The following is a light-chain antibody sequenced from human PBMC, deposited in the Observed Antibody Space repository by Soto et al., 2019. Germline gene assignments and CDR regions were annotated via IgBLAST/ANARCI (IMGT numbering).Light chain of an antibody. J-gene: IGKJ3*01. V-gene: IGKV1-27*01. CDR2: AAS. CDR3: QKYDRAPFT. Sequence: DIQMTQSPSSLSASVGDRVTITCRASQDINVYVAWYQQKPGSIPKLLIFAASTLQPGVPSRFSGSGSGTDFTLTINSLHPEDVATYFCQKYDRAPFTFGPGTKLDI. CDR1: QDINVY.